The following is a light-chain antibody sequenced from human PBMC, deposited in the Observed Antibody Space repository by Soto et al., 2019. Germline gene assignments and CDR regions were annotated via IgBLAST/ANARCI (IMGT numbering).Light chain of an antibody. Sequence: AIQLTQSPSSLSASVGDRVTITCRASQGISSALAWYQQKPGKAPKLLIYDASSLESGVPSRFSGSGSGTDFTLTISSLQPEDFATYYCQQFKRYPALTFGGGTKVEIK. CDR1: QGISSA. CDR2: DAS. CDR3: QQFKRYPALT. V-gene: IGKV1-13*02. J-gene: IGKJ4*01.